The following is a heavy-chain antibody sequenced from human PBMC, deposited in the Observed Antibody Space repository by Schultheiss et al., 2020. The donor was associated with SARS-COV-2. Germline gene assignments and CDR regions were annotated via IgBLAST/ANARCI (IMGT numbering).Heavy chain of an antibody. V-gene: IGHV4-31*03. CDR2: IYYSGST. J-gene: IGHJ3*02. D-gene: IGHD2-15*01. CDR1: GGSISSGGYY. CDR3: ARRALGYCSGGSCYSAFDI. Sequence: SETLSLTCTVSGGSISSGGYYWSWIRQHPGKGLEWIGYIYYSGSTYYNPSLKSRVTISVDTSKNQFSLKLSSVTAADTAVYYCARRALGYCSGGSCYSAFDIWGQGTMVTVSS.